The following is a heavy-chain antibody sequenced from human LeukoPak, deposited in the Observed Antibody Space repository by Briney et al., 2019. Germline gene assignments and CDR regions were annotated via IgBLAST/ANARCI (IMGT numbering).Heavy chain of an antibody. Sequence: SETLSLTCAVYGGSFSGYYWSWIRQPPGKGLEWIGEINHSGSTNYNPSLKSRVTISVDTSKIQFSLKLSSVTAADTAVYYCAREKYYYDSSGYYYPFDYWGQGTLVTVSS. CDR3: AREKYYYDSSGYYYPFDY. V-gene: IGHV4-34*01. CDR2: INHSGST. J-gene: IGHJ4*02. D-gene: IGHD3-22*01. CDR1: GGSFSGYY.